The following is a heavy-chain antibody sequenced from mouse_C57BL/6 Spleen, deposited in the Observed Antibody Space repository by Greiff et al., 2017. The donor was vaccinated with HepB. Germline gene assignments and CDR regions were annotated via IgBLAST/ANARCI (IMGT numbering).Heavy chain of an antibody. V-gene: IGHV1-81*01. D-gene: IGHD3-2*02. J-gene: IGHJ2*01. CDR2: IYPRSGNT. CDR3: ARGDSSGYDDY. Sequence: VQRVESGAELARPGASVKLSCKASGYTFTSYGISWVKQRTGQGLEWIGEIYPRSGNTYYNEKFKGKATLTADKSSSTAYMELRSLTSEDSAVYFCARGDSSGYDDYWGQGTTLTVSS. CDR1: GYTFTSYG.